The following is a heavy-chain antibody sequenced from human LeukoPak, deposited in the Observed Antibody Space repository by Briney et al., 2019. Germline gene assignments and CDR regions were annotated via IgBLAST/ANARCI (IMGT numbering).Heavy chain of an antibody. CDR3: TTGPKLGYNWNDGFY. V-gene: IGHV3-15*01. D-gene: IGHD1-20*01. Sequence: GGSLRLSCAASGFTFSNAWMSWVRQAPGKGLEWVGRIKSKTDGGTTDYAAPVKGRFTISRDDSKNTLYLQMNSLKTEDTAVYYCTTGPKLGYNWNDGFYWGQGTLVTVSS. CDR1: GFTFSNAW. J-gene: IGHJ4*02. CDR2: IKSKTDGGTT.